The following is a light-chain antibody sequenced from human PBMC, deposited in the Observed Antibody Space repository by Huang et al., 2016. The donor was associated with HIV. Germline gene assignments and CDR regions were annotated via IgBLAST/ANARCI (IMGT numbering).Light chain of an antibody. CDR1: QSVRGN. CDR3: HHYDNWPPRGT. J-gene: IGKJ1*01. Sequence: EIMMTQSPATLSVSPGDRATLSCGASQSVRGNIAWYQQKPGQAPRLLIFGVSTRASGIAARFRGSEFGTEFTLTISIRQSEDFAIYYCHHYDNWPPRGTFGQGTKVEI. CDR2: GVS. V-gene: IGKV3-15*01.